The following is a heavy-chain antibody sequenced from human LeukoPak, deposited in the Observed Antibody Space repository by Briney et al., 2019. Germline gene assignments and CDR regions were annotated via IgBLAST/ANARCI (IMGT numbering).Heavy chain of an antibody. D-gene: IGHD2-21*01. CDR1: GGSISSGSYY. CDR3: ASGAYCGGDCFMPYYYYYYMDV. V-gene: IGHV4-61*02. Sequence: SETLSLTCTVSGGSISSGSYYWSWIRQPAGKGLEWIGRIYTSGSTNYNPSLKSRVTISVDTSKNQFSLKLSSVTAADTAVYYCASGAYCGGDCFMPYYYYYYMDVWGKGTTVTVSS. J-gene: IGHJ6*03. CDR2: IYTSGST.